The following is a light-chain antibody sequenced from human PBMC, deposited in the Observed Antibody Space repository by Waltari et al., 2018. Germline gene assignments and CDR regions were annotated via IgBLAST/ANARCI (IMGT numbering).Light chain of an antibody. CDR1: QSASSSY. V-gene: IGKV3-11*01. Sequence: DIVLTHPLATLSLSPGERATLPSRASQSASSSYFAWYQQKPGQAHRLLIYDASNRATGIPARFSGSGSGTDFTLTISSLEPEDFAVYYCQQRSNWPPRYTFGQGTKLEIK. J-gene: IGKJ2*01. CDR2: DAS. CDR3: QQRSNWPPRYT.